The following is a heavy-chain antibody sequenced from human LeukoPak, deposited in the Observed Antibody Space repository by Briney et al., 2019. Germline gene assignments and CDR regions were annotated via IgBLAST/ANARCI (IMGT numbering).Heavy chain of an antibody. D-gene: IGHD5-18*01. J-gene: IGHJ4*02. Sequence: PSETLSLTCDVPGLSINTCCYYWTWIRQPPGKGLGWIGYKYYSGSTRYNSSLRSRLTISLDSSKNQFSLRLTPVTAADTAVYYCARGRSYGFDFDSWGPGTLVIVSS. CDR2: KYYSGST. V-gene: IGHV4-61*01. CDR1: GLSINTCCYY. CDR3: ARGRSYGFDFDS.